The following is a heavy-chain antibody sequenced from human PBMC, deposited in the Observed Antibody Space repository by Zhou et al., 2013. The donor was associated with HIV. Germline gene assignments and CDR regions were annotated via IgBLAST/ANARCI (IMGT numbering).Heavy chain of an antibody. CDR1: GYTLSGFG. Sequence: QVQLVQSGAEVKRPGASVKVSCKASGYTLSGFGISWVRQAPGQGLEWMAWISSYRGHTNYAQKVQGRVSVTTDTSTNTAYMELRSLRSDDTAVYYCARALSTRWIGGGFFYMDVWGKGPRSPSP. CDR3: ARALSTRWIGGGFFYMDV. J-gene: IGHJ6*03. D-gene: IGHD6-19*01. CDR2: ISSYRGHT. V-gene: IGHV1-18*01.